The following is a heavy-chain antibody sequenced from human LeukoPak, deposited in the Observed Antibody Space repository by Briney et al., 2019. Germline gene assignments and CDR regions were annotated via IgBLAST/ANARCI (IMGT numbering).Heavy chain of an antibody. D-gene: IGHD2-2*01. CDR1: GFTFTTYT. CDR3: ARNVNRYAKLDY. J-gene: IGHJ4*02. Sequence: GGSLRLSCAASGFTFTTYTMNWVRQAPGKGLEWVSFISSSGATVYYADSVKGRFPISRDNAKNSLFLQMSNLGEEDTAGYYCARNVNRYAKLDYWGRGTLVTVSS. V-gene: IGHV3-48*02. CDR2: ISSSGATV.